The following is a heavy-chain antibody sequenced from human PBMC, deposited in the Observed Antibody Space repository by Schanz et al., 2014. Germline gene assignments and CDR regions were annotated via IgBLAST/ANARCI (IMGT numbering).Heavy chain of an antibody. D-gene: IGHD5-12*01. CDR3: ARDRPSGYALDF. CDR2: INSAGTT. CDR1: GFTFSVYW. Sequence: EVQLVESGGGLVQPGGSLRLSCAASGFTFSVYWMHWVRQPPGKGLEWVSVINSAGTTYYADSVKGRFTFSRDNSKKTLYVQMNSLRAEDTAVYYCARDRPSGYALDFWGQGTLVTVSS. V-gene: IGHV3-66*02. J-gene: IGHJ4*02.